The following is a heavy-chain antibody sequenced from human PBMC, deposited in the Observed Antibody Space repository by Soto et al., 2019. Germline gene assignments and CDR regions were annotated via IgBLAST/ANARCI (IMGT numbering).Heavy chain of an antibody. CDR3: AKDLQSYGDYDYYCYGMDV. CDR1: GFTFSTYG. J-gene: IGHJ6*02. Sequence: QVQLVESGGGEVQPGRSLTISCAASGFTFSTYGMHWVRQTPGKGLERVAVISYDGTNKFYSDSVKGRFTISRDNFKNTLNLQMNSLRADDTAVYSCAKDLQSYGDYDYYCYGMDVWGLGTRVTVSS. CDR2: ISYDGTNK. D-gene: IGHD4-17*01. V-gene: IGHV3-30*18.